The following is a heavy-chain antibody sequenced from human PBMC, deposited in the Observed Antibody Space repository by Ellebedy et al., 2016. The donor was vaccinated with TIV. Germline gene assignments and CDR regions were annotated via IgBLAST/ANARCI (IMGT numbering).Heavy chain of an antibody. CDR1: GFTFSSYS. J-gene: IGHJ4*02. Sequence: GESLKISCAASGFTFSSYSMNWVRQAPEKGLEWVSSISSSSSYIYYADSVKGRFTISRDNAKNSLYLQMDSLRAEDTAVYYCARDSVYGDYYFDFWGQGTLVTVSS. D-gene: IGHD4-17*01. V-gene: IGHV3-21*01. CDR2: ISSSSSYI. CDR3: ARDSVYGDYYFDF.